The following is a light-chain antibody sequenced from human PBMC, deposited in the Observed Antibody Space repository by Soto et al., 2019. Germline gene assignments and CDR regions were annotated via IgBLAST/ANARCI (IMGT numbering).Light chain of an antibody. CDR1: QGVSRK. CDR2: GAS. J-gene: IGKJ4*01. Sequence: DIVMTQSPATLPVAPGERVTFSCSASQGVSRKLAWYHHKQGQAPRLLISGASTGTTGIPARFSGSGSGTELTITISSLQSEDCEIYYCQQYHTWPITFGGGTKVDIK. V-gene: IGKV3-15*01. CDR3: QQYHTWPIT.